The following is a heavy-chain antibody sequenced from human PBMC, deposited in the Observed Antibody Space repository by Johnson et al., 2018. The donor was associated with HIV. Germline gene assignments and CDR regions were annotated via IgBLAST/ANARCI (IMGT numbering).Heavy chain of an antibody. J-gene: IGHJ3*02. D-gene: IGHD2-2*01. V-gene: IGHV3-66*01. CDR1: GFTFSNAW. Sequence: VQLVESGGGLVKPGGSLRLSCAASGFTFSNAWMSWVRQAPGKGLEWVSVIYSGGSTYYADSVKGRFTISRDNSKNTLYLQMNSVRAEDTAVYYCARGLGSRSAFDIWGQGTMVTVSS. CDR3: ARGLGSRSAFDI. CDR2: IYSGGST.